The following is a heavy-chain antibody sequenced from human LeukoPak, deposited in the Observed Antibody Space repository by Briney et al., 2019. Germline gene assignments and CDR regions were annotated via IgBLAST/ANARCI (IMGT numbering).Heavy chain of an antibody. Sequence: SQTLSLNCTVSGGSISSGGYYWSWIRQHPGKGLEWIGYIYYSGSTYYNPSLKSRATTSVDTSKNQFSLKLSSVTAADTAVYYCARGPMDSSFDYWGQGTLVTVSS. CDR2: IYYSGST. V-gene: IGHV4-31*03. CDR1: GGSISSGGYY. J-gene: IGHJ4*02. CDR3: ARGPMDSSFDY. D-gene: IGHD6-13*01.